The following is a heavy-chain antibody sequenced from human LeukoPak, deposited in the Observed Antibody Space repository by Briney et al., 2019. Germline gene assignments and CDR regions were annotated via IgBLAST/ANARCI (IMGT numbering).Heavy chain of an antibody. CDR1: GFTFSSYS. J-gene: IGHJ5*02. CDR2: ISSSSSYI. D-gene: IGHD2-2*01. Sequence: PGGSLRLSCAASGFTFSSYSMNWVRQAPGKGLEWVSSISSSSSYIYYADSVKGRFTISRDNAKNSLYLQMNSLRAEDTAVYYCARDAIYCSSTSCRRDNWFDPWGQGTLVTVSS. V-gene: IGHV3-21*01. CDR3: ARDAIYCSSTSCRRDNWFDP.